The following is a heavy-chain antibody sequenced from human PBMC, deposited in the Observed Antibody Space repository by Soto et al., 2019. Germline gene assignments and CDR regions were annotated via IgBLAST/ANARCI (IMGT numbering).Heavy chain of an antibody. CDR2: IYYSGST. CDR3: ARGTARNPFDD. V-gene: IGHV4-59*01. CDR1: GGSISSYY. J-gene: IGHJ4*02. Sequence: SETLSLTCTVSGGSISSYYWSWIRQPPGKGLEWIGYIYYSGSTNYNPSLKSRVTISVDTSKNQFSLKLSSVTAADTAVYYCARGTARNPFDDWGQGTLVTVSS. D-gene: IGHD2-21*02.